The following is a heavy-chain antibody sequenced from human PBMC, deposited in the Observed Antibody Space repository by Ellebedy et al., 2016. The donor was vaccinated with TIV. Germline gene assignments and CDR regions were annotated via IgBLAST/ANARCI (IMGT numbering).Heavy chain of an antibody. Sequence: ASVKVSCXASGGTFSSYAISWVRQATGQGLEWMGWMNPNSGNTGYAQKFQGRVTMTRNTSISTAYMELSSLRSEDTAVYYCMVGDYYYYYMDVWGKGTTVTVSS. CDR3: MVGDYYYYYMDV. CDR2: MNPNSGNT. J-gene: IGHJ6*03. V-gene: IGHV1-8*02. CDR1: GGTFSSYA. D-gene: IGHD2-15*01.